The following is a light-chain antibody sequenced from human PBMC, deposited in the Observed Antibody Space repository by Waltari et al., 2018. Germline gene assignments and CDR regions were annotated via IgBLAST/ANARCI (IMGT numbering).Light chain of an antibody. CDR3: QKYNSYPWT. CDR1: QSISSW. V-gene: IGKV1-5*03. CDR2: KAS. Sequence: DIQMTQSPSTLSASVGDRVTMTCRASQSISSWLAWYQQKPGKAPKRLIYKASSLESGVPSRFSGSGSLTEFTLTISSLQPDDFATYYCQKYNSYPWTFGQGTKVEIK. J-gene: IGKJ1*01.